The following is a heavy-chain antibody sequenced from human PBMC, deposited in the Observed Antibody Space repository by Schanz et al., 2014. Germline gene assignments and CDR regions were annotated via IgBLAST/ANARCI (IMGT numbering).Heavy chain of an antibody. CDR2: ISDNGIST. CDR3: AKRNHDMQSLPLDY. J-gene: IGHJ4*02. Sequence: EVQLLESGGGLVQPGGSLRLSCVASGFTFSSYAMSWVRQAPGKGLEWVSGISDNGISTYYADSVKGRFSISRENSKSILYLQMNSLRAEDTAVYYCAKRNHDMQSLPLDYWGQGTLVIVSS. D-gene: IGHD3-9*01. CDR1: GFTFSSYA. V-gene: IGHV3-23*01.